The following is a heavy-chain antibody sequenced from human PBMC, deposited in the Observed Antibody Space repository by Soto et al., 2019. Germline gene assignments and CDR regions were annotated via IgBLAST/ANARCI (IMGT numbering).Heavy chain of an antibody. Sequence: ASVKVSCKASGYTFTSYAMHWVRQAPGQRLEWMGWINAGNGNTKYSQKFQGRVTITRDTSASTAYMGLSSLRSEDTAVYYCARSVVVPTAPDYWGQGTLVTVSS. V-gene: IGHV1-3*01. D-gene: IGHD2-2*01. CDR3: ARSVVVPTAPDY. CDR1: GYTFTSYA. J-gene: IGHJ4*02. CDR2: INAGNGNT.